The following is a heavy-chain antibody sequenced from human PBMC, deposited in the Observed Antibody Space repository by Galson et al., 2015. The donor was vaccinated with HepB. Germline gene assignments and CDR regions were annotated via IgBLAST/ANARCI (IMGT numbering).Heavy chain of an antibody. D-gene: IGHD3-22*01. J-gene: IGHJ5*02. Sequence: TLSLTCAVSGGSFSGYYWSWIRQPPGKGLEWTGEIHHSGSTNYNPSLKSRVTISLDTSKDQFSLKLSSVTAADTAVYYCARDFRPLPHYDSRGLFDPWGQGTLVTVSS. CDR3: ARDFRPLPHYDSRGLFDP. CDR2: IHHSGST. V-gene: IGHV4-34*01. CDR1: GGSFSGYY.